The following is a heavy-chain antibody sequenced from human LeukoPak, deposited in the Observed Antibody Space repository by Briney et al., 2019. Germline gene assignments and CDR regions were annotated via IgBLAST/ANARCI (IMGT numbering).Heavy chain of an antibody. CDR3: ARVTMVRGHAFDI. CDR2: ISYDGSNK. V-gene: IGHV3-30-3*01. D-gene: IGHD3-10*01. J-gene: IGHJ3*02. Sequence: GGSLRLSCAASGFTFSSYAMHWVRQAPGKGLEWVAVISYDGSNKYYADSVKGRFTISRDNSKNTLYLQMNSLRAEDTAVYYCARVTMVRGHAFDIWGQGTMVTVSS. CDR1: GFTFSSYA.